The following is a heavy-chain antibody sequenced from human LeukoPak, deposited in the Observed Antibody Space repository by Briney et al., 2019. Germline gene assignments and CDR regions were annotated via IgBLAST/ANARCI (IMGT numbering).Heavy chain of an antibody. D-gene: IGHD4-23*01. J-gene: IGHJ4*02. CDR2: IIPIFGTA. V-gene: IGHV1-69*05. CDR1: GGTFSSYA. Sequence: GSSVKVSCKASGGTFSSYAISWVRQAPGQGLEWMGGIIPIFGTANYAQKFQGRVTITTDESTSTAYMELSSLRSEDTAVYYCARAGGGNSEGYYFDYWGQGTLVTVSS. CDR3: ARAGGGNSEGYYFDY.